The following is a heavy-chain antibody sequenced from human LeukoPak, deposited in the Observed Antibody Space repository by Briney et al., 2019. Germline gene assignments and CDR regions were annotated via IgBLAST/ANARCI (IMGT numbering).Heavy chain of an antibody. D-gene: IGHD6-19*01. CDR2: ISGSGGST. J-gene: IGHJ4*02. CDR1: GFTFTSYA. Sequence: PGGSLRLSCAASGFTFTSYAMTWVRQAPGKGLEWVSAISGSGGSTYYADSVKGRFTISRDNSKNTLYVQMNSLRVEDTAVYYCAKDQGSGCFDYWGQGTLVTVSS. V-gene: IGHV3-23*01. CDR3: AKDQGSGCFDY.